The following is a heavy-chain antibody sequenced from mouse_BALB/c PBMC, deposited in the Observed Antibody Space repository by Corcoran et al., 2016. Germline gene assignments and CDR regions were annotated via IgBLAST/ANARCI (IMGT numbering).Heavy chain of an antibody. CDR3: ARGLWYDAMDY. J-gene: IGHJ4*01. CDR2: INPYNDGT. Sequence: EVQLQQSGPELVKPGASVKMSCKASGYTFTSYVMHWVKQKPGQGLEWIGYINPYNDGTKYNEKFKGKATLTSDKSSSTAYMGLSSLTSEDSAVYYCARGLWYDAMDYWGQGTSVTVSS. V-gene: IGHV1S136*01. CDR1: GYTFTSYV. D-gene: IGHD1-1*02.